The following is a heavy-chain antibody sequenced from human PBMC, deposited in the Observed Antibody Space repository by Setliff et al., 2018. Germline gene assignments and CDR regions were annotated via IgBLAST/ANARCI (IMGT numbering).Heavy chain of an antibody. Sequence: RASVKVSCKASGGTFSSYAISWVRQAPGQGLEWMGGIIPIFGTANYAQKFQGRVTITTDESTSTAYMELSSLRSEDTAVYYCARGEREGITMVRGVRGTHYYYGMDVWGQGTTVTVSS. V-gene: IGHV1-69*05. CDR2: IIPIFGTA. J-gene: IGHJ6*02. D-gene: IGHD3-10*01. CDR1: GGTFSSYA. CDR3: ARGEREGITMVRGVRGTHYYYGMDV.